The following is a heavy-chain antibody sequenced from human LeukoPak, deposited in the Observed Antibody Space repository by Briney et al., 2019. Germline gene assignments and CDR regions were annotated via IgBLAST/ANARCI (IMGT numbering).Heavy chain of an antibody. CDR2: IYYSGST. D-gene: IGHD1-20*01. Sequence: SGTLSLTCTVSGGSISSGGYYWSWIRQHPGKGLEWIGYIYYSGSTYYNPSLKSRVTISVDTSKNQFSLKLSSVTAADTAVYYCARESRRTYWYNWNPEPSVRWFDPWGQGTLVTVSS. J-gene: IGHJ5*02. V-gene: IGHV4-31*03. CDR3: ARESRRTYWYNWNPEPSVRWFDP. CDR1: GGSISSGGYY.